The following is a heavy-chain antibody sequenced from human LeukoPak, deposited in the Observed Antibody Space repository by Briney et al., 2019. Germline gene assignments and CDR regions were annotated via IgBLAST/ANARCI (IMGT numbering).Heavy chain of an antibody. J-gene: IGHJ5*02. V-gene: IGHV4-34*01. CDR3: AKRQRQLVPDNWFDP. D-gene: IGHD6-13*01. CDR1: GGSFSGYY. Sequence: SETVSLTCAVYGGSFSGYYWSWIRQPPGKGLEWIGEINHSGSTNYNPSLKSRVTISVDTSKNQFSLKLSSVTAADTAVYYCAKRQRQLVPDNWFDPWGQGTLVTVSS. CDR2: INHSGST.